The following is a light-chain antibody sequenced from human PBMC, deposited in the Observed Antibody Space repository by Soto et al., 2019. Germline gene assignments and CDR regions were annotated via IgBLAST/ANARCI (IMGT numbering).Light chain of an antibody. V-gene: IGKV1-17*03. CDR1: QNIGSS. J-gene: IGKJ3*01. CDR2: TTS. CDR3: LQHDRYPRT. Sequence: DIQMTQSPSAMSASVGDRVTITCRASQNIGSSLAWFQQKPGKVPKRLIHTTSTLESGVPSRFSGSGSVTEFTITISSLQPEDSATYYCLQHDRYPRTFGPGTKVDIK.